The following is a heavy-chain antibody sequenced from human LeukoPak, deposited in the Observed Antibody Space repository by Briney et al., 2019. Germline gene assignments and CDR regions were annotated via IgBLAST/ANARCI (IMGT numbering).Heavy chain of an antibody. V-gene: IGHV4-30-4*01. Sequence: SETLSLTCTVSGGSISSGYYYWSWIRQPPGKGLEYIGYIYYGGTYYNPSLKSRVTISVDTSKNQFSLKLSSVTAADTAVYYCARGTWSSSIDYWGQGTLVTVSS. CDR2: IYYGGT. D-gene: IGHD6-6*01. CDR3: ARGTWSSSIDY. CDR1: GGSISSGYYY. J-gene: IGHJ4*02.